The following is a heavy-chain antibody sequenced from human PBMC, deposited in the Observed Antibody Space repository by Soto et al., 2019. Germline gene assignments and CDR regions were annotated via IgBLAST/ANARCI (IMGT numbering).Heavy chain of an antibody. J-gene: IGHJ6*01. D-gene: IGHD6-19*01. V-gene: IGHV3-30-3*01. CDR3: ARGGRGWYPVGIDV. Sequence: QVQLVESGGGVVQPGRSLRLSCAASGFTVSRYAMQWFCQAPGKGLEWVAVISYDGSNKYYADSVKGRFTIARANSKNTLYLQMNSLRAEDTAVYYCARGGRGWYPVGIDVCGQGTTVSVSS. CDR1: GFTVSRYA. CDR2: ISYDGSNK.